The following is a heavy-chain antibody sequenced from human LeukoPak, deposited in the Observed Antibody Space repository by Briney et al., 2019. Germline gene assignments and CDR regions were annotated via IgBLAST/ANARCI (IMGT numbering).Heavy chain of an antibody. Sequence: ASVKVSCKASGYTFTSYGISWVRQAPGQGLEWMGWISAYNGNTNYAQKLQGRVTMTTDTSTSTAYMELRSLRSDDTAVYYCAKALSPFLWFGEPQDTWFDPWGQGPRVTVSS. D-gene: IGHD3-10*01. V-gene: IGHV1-18*01. CDR3: AKALSPFLWFGEPQDTWFDP. CDR2: ISAYNGNT. CDR1: GYTFTSYG. J-gene: IGHJ5*02.